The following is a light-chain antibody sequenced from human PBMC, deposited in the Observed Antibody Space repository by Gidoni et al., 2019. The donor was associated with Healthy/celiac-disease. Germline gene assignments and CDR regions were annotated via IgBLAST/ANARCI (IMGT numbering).Light chain of an antibody. J-gene: IGKJ5*01. V-gene: IGKV3-11*01. CDR1: QSVSSY. CDR2: DAS. Sequence: EIVLTQSPATLSLSPGERATLSCRASQSVSSYLAWYQQKPGKAPRLLIYDASNRATGIPARFSGRGSGTDFTLTISSLEPEDFAVYYCQQRSNWPPITFGQGTRLEIK. CDR3: QQRSNWPPIT.